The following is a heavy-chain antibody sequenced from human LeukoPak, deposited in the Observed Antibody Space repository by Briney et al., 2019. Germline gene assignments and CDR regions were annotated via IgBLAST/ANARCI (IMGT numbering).Heavy chain of an antibody. D-gene: IGHD6-19*01. Sequence: SQTLSLTCAISGDSVSSNSAAWTWIRQSPSRGLEWLGRTYYRSKWYNDYAVSVKSRITINPDTSKNQFSLQLNSVTPEDTAVYYCARVGAHSSGWYYYYMDVWGKGTTVTVSS. J-gene: IGHJ6*03. CDR3: ARVGAHSSGWYYYYMDV. CDR1: GDSVSSNSAA. CDR2: TYYRSKWYN. V-gene: IGHV6-1*01.